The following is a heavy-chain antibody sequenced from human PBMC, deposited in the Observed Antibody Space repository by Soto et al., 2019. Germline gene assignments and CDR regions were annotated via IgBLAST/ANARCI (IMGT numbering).Heavy chain of an antibody. CDR1: CCSISSSSYY. CDR2: IYYSGST. J-gene: IGHJ6*02. Sequence: SETLSLTCTFSCCSISSSSYYWASISKPPGKGLEWIGSIYYSGSTYYNPSLKSRVTISVDTSKNQFSLKLSSVTAADTAVYYCARYGVAVAGTYYYGMDVWGQGTTVS. CDR3: ARYGVAVAGTYYYGMDV. V-gene: IGHV4-39*01. D-gene: IGHD6-19*01.